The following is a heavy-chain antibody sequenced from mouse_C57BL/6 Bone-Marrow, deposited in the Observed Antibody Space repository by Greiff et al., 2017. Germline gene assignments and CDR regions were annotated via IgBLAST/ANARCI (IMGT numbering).Heavy chain of an antibody. D-gene: IGHD2-2*01. V-gene: IGHV1-64*01. CDR3: ARRLRAWFAY. CDR1: GYTFTSYW. Sequence: QVQLQQPGAELVKPGASVKLSCKASGYTFTSYWMHWVKQRPGQGLEWIGMIHPNSGSTNYNEKFKSKATLTVNKSSSTAYMQLSSLTSEDSAVYYCARRLRAWFAYWGQGTLVTVSA. J-gene: IGHJ3*01. CDR2: IHPNSGST.